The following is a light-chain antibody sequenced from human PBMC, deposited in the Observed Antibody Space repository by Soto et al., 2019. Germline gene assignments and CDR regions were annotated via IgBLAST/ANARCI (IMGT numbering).Light chain of an antibody. Sequence: EIVMTPSPATLAVSPGERVTLSCMASESVRRNVAWYQQNRGQAPRLLMSGASRMATIITDRFSGSGSETESTLNISSRQSEEFAVYSCQQNTSGHVFSVCQGTKLEIK. J-gene: IGKJ2*03. CDR2: GAS. CDR1: ESVRRN. V-gene: IGKV3-15*01. CDR3: QQNTSGHVFS.